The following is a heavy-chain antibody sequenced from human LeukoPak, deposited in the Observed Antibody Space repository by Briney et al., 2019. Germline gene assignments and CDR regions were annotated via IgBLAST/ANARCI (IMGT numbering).Heavy chain of an antibody. J-gene: IGHJ3*02. D-gene: IGHD6-13*01. V-gene: IGHV1-2*02. CDR3: AREVIAAAGTYAFDI. CDR1: GYTFTGYY. Sequence: ASVKVSCKASGYTFTGYYMHWVRQAPGQGLEWMGWINPNSGGTNYAQKFQGRATMTRDTSISTAYMELSRLRSDDTAVYYCAREVIAAAGTYAFDIWGQGTMVTVSS. CDR2: INPNSGGT.